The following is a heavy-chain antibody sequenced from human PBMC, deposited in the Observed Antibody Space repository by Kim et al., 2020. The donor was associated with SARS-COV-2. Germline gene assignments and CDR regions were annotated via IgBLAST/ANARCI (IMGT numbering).Heavy chain of an antibody. D-gene: IGHD1-1*01. J-gene: IGHJ4*02. V-gene: IGHV6-1*01. Sequence: WDYDFAASVKSRITINADTAKNQFSRQLDSVTPEDTAVYYCARDANWSLDYWGQGTLVTVSS. CDR2: WDY. CDR3: ARDANWSLDY.